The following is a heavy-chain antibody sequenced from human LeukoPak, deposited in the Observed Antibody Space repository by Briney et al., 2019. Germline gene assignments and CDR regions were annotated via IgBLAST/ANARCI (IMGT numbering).Heavy chain of an antibody. V-gene: IGHV3-21*01. CDR3: ARAGGYCSGGSCYSYGAFDI. CDR2: ISSSSSYR. Sequence: GSLRLSCAASGFTFCSDSMNWGAQAPGKGLEWVSSISSSSSYRYYADSVKGRFTISRDNAKNSLYLQMNSLRAEYTAVYYCARAGGYCSGGSCYSYGAFDIWGQGTMVTVSS. D-gene: IGHD2-15*01. J-gene: IGHJ3*02. CDR1: GFTFCSDS.